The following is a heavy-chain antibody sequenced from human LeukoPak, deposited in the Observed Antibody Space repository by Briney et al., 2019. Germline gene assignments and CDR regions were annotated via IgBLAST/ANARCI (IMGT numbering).Heavy chain of an antibody. CDR3: ARGLRYFDWPPYDAFDI. V-gene: IGHV1-8*01. CDR1: GYTFTSYD. CDR2: MNPNSGNT. J-gene: IGHJ3*02. D-gene: IGHD3-9*01. Sequence: ASVKVSCKASGYTFTSYDINWVRQATGQGLEWMGWMNPNSGNTGYAQKFQGRVTMTRNTSISTAYMELSSLRSEDTAVYYCARGLRYFDWPPYDAFDIWGQGTMVTVSS.